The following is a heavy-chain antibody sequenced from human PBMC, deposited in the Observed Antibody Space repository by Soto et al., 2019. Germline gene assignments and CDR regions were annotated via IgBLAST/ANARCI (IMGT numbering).Heavy chain of an antibody. CDR1: GGSISSGGYS. D-gene: IGHD3-10*01. J-gene: IGHJ4*02. V-gene: IGHV4-30-2*05. CDR2: IYHSGST. CDR3: ARVQHPAYFEY. Sequence: SETLSLTCAVSGGSISSGGYSWSWIRQPPGKGLEWIGYIYHSGSTYYNPSLKSRITINPDTSKNQFSLHLSSVTPEDTAVYYCARVQHPAYFEYWGQGTPVTVSS.